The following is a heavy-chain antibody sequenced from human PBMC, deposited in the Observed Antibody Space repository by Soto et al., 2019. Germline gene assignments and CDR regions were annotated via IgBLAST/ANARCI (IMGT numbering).Heavy chain of an antibody. J-gene: IGHJ5*02. D-gene: IGHD6-13*01. V-gene: IGHV3-23*01. CDR2: ISVSGGST. CDR1: GFPFSSYA. CDR3: APPPPWYLDTPTPVPRSHP. Sequence: GGSLRLACAASGFPFSSYAMSLVRQSPGKGLEWGSSISVSGGSTYYADSVKGRFTISRDNSKNTLYLQMNSLRAEDTAVYYCAPPPPWYLDTPTPVPRSHPWGQGALVT.